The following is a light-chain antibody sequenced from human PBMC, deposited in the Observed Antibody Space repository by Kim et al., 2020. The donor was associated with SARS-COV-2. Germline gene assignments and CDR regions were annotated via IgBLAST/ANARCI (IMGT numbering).Light chain of an antibody. CDR1: QQIKDY. V-gene: IGKV1-33*01. J-gene: IGKJ2*01. CDR2: DAS. CDR3: QQYEYFPLS. Sequence: DIQVTQSPSSLSAPVGNTVTITCQASQQIKDYLNWFQQKPGKAPNLLIYDASNLETGVSSRFRGSASGTDFTLTITNLQPEDAATYYCQQYEYFPLSFGQGTKLEI.